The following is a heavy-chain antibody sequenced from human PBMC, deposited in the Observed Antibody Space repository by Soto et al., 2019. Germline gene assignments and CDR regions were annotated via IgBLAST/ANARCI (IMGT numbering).Heavy chain of an antibody. J-gene: IGHJ4*02. CDR2: INPIFGTP. CDR3: AREGRHFDY. Sequence: QLQLVQSGAEVQRPGSSVKVSCKASGGSFSSYAISWVRQAPGQGLEWMGGINPIFGTPHYAQKFQGRVTITVDEVTSTAYMELTRLSSDDTAVYFCAREGRHFDYWGQGTLVTVSS. V-gene: IGHV1-69*01. CDR1: GGSFSSYA.